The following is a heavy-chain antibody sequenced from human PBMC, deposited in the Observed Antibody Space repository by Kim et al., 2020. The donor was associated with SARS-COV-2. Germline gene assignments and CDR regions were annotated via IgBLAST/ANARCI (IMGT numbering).Heavy chain of an antibody. Sequence: SETLSLTCTVSGGSISSGDYYWSWIRQPPGKGLEWIGYIYYSGSTYYNPSLKSRVTISVDTSKNQFSLKLSSVTAADTAVYYCARERGITFRGDYYGMDVWGQGTTVTVSS. CDR1: GGSISSGDYY. V-gene: IGHV4-30-4*01. CDR3: ARERGITFRGDYYGMDV. D-gene: IGHD3-16*01. CDR2: IYYSGST. J-gene: IGHJ6*02.